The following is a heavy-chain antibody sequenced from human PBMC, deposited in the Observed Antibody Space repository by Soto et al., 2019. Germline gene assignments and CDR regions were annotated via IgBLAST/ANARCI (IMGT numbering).Heavy chain of an antibody. CDR1: GFTFSNYA. J-gene: IGHJ3*02. CDR3: VRVRGDGYNLDAFDI. CDR2: IWYDGSNK. D-gene: IGHD3-10*01. V-gene: IGHV3-33*08. Sequence: QVQLVESGGGVVQPGRSLRLSCAASGFTFSNYAIHWVRQAPGKGLEWVAVIWYDGSNKYFADSIKGRFTISRDNSKNTLYLQMNSLRSEDTAVDYCVRVRGDGYNLDAFDIWGQGTMVTVSS.